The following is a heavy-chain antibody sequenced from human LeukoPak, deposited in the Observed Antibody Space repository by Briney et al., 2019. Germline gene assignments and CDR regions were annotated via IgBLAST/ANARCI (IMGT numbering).Heavy chain of an antibody. Sequence: SETLSLTCTISGASISTGGYYWTWIRQPPGEGLEWIGYIYYTGSIDYNASLKSRLTTSLETSKNRFSLKLNSVTAADTAVYYCARDHSYYFGSQTSTLDVWGQGTAVTVSS. D-gene: IGHD3-10*01. CDR3: ARDHSYYFGSQTSTLDV. V-gene: IGHV4-31*03. J-gene: IGHJ6*02. CDR1: GASISTGGYY. CDR2: IYYTGSI.